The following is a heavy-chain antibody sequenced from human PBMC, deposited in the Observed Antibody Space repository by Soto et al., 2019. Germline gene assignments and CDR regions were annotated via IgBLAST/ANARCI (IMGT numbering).Heavy chain of an antibody. CDR3: AMAQGPHYYYGMDV. J-gene: IGHJ6*02. V-gene: IGHV3-23*01. CDR2: ISGSGGST. CDR1: GFTFSSYA. Sequence: PGGSLRLSCAASGFTFSSYAMRWVRQAPGKGLEWVSTISGSGGSTYYADSVKGRFTISRDNSKNTLYLQMNSLRAEDTAVYYCAMAQGPHYYYGMDVWGQGTTVTVSS. D-gene: IGHD5-12*01.